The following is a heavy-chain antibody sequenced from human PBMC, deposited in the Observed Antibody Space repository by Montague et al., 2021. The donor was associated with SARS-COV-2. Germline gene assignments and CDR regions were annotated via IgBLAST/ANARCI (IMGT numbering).Heavy chain of an antibody. J-gene: IGHJ2*01. V-gene: IGHV4-59*08. D-gene: IGHD5-24*01. CDR2: ADFCLSN. CDR3: ARHGEMATIVGWWFFDL. Sequence: SETLSLTCTVSSAWIVSWNSGADRKRPRLNSSHSSIAYADFCLSNYYNPSLKSRVTISVDTSMNQFSLKLSSVTAAATAAYYCARHGEMATIVGWWFFDLWGRGTLVTVSS. CDR1: SAWIVSWNSG.